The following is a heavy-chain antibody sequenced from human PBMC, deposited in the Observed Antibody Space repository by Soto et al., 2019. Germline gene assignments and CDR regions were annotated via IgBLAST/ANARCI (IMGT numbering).Heavy chain of an antibody. Sequence: EVQLLESGGGLVQPGGSLRLSCAASGFTFSSYDMTWVRQAPGKGLEWVSTIRGSYGSTFYAGSVKGRFSVSRDNSKNKLYLQMNSVRAEDTAAYYWALGPLELQFDFEYWGQGALVTVSS. CDR2: IRGSYGST. V-gene: IGHV3-23*01. CDR1: GFTFSSYD. D-gene: IGHD3-3*01. J-gene: IGHJ4*02. CDR3: ALGPLELQFDFEY.